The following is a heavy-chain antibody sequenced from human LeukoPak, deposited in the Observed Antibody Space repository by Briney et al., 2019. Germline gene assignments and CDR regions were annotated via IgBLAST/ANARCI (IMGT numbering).Heavy chain of an antibody. CDR2: IYTSGST. Sequence: PSETLSLTCTVSGGSISSSNYYWNWIRQPAGKGLEWIGRIYTSGSTNYNPSLKSRVTISVDTSKNQFSLKLSSVTAADTAVYYCARSRRYSSGWYVVSFDYWGQGTLVTVSS. J-gene: IGHJ4*02. V-gene: IGHV4-61*02. D-gene: IGHD6-19*01. CDR1: GGSISSSNYY. CDR3: ARSRRYSSGWYVVSFDY.